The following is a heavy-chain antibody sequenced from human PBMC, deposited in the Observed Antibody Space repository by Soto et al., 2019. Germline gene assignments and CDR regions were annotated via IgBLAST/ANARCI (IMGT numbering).Heavy chain of an antibody. Sequence: QVQLQESGPGLVKPSETLSLTCTVSGGSISSYYWSWIRQPPGKGLELIGYIYYSGSTNYNPSLKARFTIXVDTSKNQFSLKLSAVTAADTAVYYCARFPYDFDYWGQGTLVTVSS. V-gene: IGHV4-59*08. CDR1: GGSISSYY. D-gene: IGHD3-16*01. CDR2: IYYSGST. J-gene: IGHJ4*02. CDR3: ARFPYDFDY.